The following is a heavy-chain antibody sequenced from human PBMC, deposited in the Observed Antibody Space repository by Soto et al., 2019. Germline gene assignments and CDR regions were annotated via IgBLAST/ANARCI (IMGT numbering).Heavy chain of an antibody. CDR1: GFTFTSSA. CDR3: AAESGYYYDSSGYLPRDAFDI. CDR2: IVVGSGNT. D-gene: IGHD3-22*01. V-gene: IGHV1-58*01. Sequence: GALVKVSCKASGFTFTSSAVQWVRQARGQRLEWIGWIVVGSGNTNYAQKFQERVTITRDMSTGTAYMELSSLRSEDTAVYYCAAESGYYYDSSGYLPRDAFDIRGQGTMVTVSS. J-gene: IGHJ3*02.